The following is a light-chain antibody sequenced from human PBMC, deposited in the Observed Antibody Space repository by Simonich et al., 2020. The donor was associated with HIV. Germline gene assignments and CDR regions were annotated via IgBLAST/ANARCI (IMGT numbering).Light chain of an antibody. CDR2: EGS. V-gene: IGLV2-23*01. CDR3: CSYADSSTV. CDR1: SSDVGGYNY. J-gene: IGLJ2*01. Sequence: QSALTQPRSVSGSPGQSVTISCTGTSSDVGGYNYVSWYQQHSGKAPKLMIYEGSKRPSGVSKRFSGSKSGNTASLTISGLQAEDEADYYCCSYADSSTVFGGGTKLIVL.